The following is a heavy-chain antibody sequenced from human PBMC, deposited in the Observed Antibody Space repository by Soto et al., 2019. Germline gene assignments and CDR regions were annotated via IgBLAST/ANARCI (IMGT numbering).Heavy chain of an antibody. D-gene: IGHD1-26*01. Sequence: EVQLVESGGGLVQPGESLRLLCTSSEFTFSSYWMSWLRQAPGKWLEWVVTIQYDGSETYHVESVKGRFTSSRDNAKNSLYLHMNNLRAEDTALYFCSKSPLGDYLDVWCQGTPVIVS. J-gene: IGHJ4*02. CDR2: IQYDGSET. V-gene: IGHV3-7*03. CDR1: EFTFSSYW. CDR3: SKSPLGDYLDV.